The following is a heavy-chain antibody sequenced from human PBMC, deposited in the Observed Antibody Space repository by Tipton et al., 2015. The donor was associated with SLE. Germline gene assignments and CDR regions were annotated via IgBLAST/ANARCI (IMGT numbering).Heavy chain of an antibody. Sequence: RSLRLSCAASGFTFNNYAMHWVRQAPGTGLEWLAVVSYHDNNTYYADSVKGRFTISRDNSKNTLYLQINSLRAEDTAVYFCAKEYGANYVGGVFDIWGQGTMVTVSS. CDR3: AKEYGANYVGGVFDI. D-gene: IGHD1-26*01. CDR1: GFTFNNYA. J-gene: IGHJ3*02. CDR2: VSYHDNNT. V-gene: IGHV3-30-3*01.